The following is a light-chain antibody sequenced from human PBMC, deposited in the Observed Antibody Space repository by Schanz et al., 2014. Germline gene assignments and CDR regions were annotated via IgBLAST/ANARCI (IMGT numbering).Light chain of an antibody. CDR2: GAS. J-gene: IGKJ2*01. CDR3: HQTYSPPYT. V-gene: IGKV3-15*01. CDR1: QSVSSN. Sequence: EIVMTQSPATLSVSPGERATLSCRASQSVSSNLAWYQQKPGQAPRLLIYGASTRATGIPARFSGSGSGTEFTLTISSLQSEDFATYYCHQTYSPPYTFGQGTKLEIK.